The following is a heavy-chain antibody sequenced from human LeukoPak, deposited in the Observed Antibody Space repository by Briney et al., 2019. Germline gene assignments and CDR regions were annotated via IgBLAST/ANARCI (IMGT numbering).Heavy chain of an antibody. D-gene: IGHD2-2*01. Sequence: EASVKVSCKASGYTFTSYGISWVRQAPGQGLEWMGWISAYNGNTNYAQKLQGRVTMTTDTSTSTAYMELRSLRSDDTAVYYCARDRVYCSSTSCYPDAFDIWGQGTMVTVSS. CDR2: ISAYNGNT. CDR3: ARDRVYCSSTSCYPDAFDI. V-gene: IGHV1-18*01. CDR1: GYTFTSYG. J-gene: IGHJ3*02.